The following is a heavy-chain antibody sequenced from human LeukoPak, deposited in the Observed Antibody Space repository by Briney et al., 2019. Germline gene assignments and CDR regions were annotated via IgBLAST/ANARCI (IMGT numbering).Heavy chain of an antibody. CDR3: ASPQNSGSYLVFGY. CDR1: GFTFSDYF. J-gene: IGHJ4*02. CDR2: ISSSGSTI. D-gene: IGHD1-26*01. Sequence: PGGSLRLSCAASGFTFSDYFMSWIRQAPGKGLEWVSYISSSGSTIYYADSVKGRFTISSDNAKNSLYLQMNSLRAEDTAVYYCASPQNSGSYLVFGYWGQGTLVTVSS. V-gene: IGHV3-11*01.